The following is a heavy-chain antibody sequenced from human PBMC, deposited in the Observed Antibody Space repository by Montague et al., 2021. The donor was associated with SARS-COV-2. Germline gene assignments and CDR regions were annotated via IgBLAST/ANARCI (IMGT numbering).Heavy chain of an antibody. CDR3: AREYRIELWQTNWYFGL. V-gene: IGHV4-59*01. CDR2: IYHSGNT. D-gene: IGHD5-18*01. Sequence: SETLSLTCTVSGGSISGYYWSWIRQPPGKGLEWIGYIYHSGNTKYNPSLKSRVSISADTSRNQFSLRLSSVTAADTAVYYCAREYRIELWQTNWYFGLWGRGTLVTVFS. J-gene: IGHJ2*01. CDR1: GGSISGYY.